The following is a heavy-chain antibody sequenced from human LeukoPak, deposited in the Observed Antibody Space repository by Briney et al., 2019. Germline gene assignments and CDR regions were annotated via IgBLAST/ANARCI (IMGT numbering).Heavy chain of an antibody. V-gene: IGHV4-39*01. Sequence: SETLSLTRTVSGGSNSTNTYYWGWMRRPPGKGLEWIGPIHYSGSTYYTPSLKSRVTISIDTSKNQFSLKVNTMTATDTTVYYCASHSGRYRDAFEMWGQGTMVTVSS. CDR2: IHYSGST. J-gene: IGHJ3*02. CDR1: GGSNSTNTYY. CDR3: ASHSGRYRDAFEM. D-gene: IGHD1-26*01.